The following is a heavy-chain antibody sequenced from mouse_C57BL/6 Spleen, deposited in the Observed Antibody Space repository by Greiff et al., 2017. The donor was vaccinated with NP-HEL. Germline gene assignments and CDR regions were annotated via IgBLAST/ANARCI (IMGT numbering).Heavy chain of an antibody. Sequence: VQLQQSGAELVRPGASVKLSCTASGFNIKDDYMHWVKQRPEQGLEWIGWIDPENGDTEYASKFQGKATITADTSSNTAYLQLSSLTSEDTAVYYCTTSYYGSSPYYFDYWGQGTTLTVSS. CDR3: TTSYYGSSPYYFDY. CDR2: IDPENGDT. V-gene: IGHV14-4*01. J-gene: IGHJ2*01. D-gene: IGHD1-1*01. CDR1: GFNIKDDY.